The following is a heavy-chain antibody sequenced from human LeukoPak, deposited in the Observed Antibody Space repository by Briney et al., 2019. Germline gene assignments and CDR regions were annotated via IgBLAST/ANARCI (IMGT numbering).Heavy chain of an antibody. CDR1: GFTFSDYG. D-gene: IGHD6-6*01. J-gene: IGHJ4*02. CDR2: IWYDGSKK. V-gene: IGHV3-33*01. Sequence: GSLRLTCAASGFTFSDYGIHWVRQAPGQGLEWVALIWYDGSKKYYADSVKGRFTISRDNTKNTLYLQLNSLRADDTAVYYCARAHSSSSTFDLWGQGTLVTVSS. CDR3: ARAHSSSSTFDL.